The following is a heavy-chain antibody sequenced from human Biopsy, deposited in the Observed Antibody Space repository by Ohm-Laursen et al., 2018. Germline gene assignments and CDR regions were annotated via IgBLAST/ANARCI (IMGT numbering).Heavy chain of an antibody. CDR1: GYTFAGNY. CDR3: ARVPAYPSIDGYYGLDL. D-gene: IGHD3-9*01. CDR2: INPNSGNA. J-gene: IGHJ6*02. Sequence: GASVKVSCKASGYTFAGNYPHWVRQAPGHGLEWMGWINPNSGNANYAQSFQGRLTVTRDTSISTAYMELTSLTFDDTAIYYCARVPAYPSIDGYYGLDLWGQGATVIVSS. V-gene: IGHV1-2*02.